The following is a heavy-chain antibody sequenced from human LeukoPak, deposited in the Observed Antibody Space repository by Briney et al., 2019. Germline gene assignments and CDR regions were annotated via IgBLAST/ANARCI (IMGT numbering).Heavy chain of an antibody. Sequence: SSYGMHWVRQPPGKGLEWIGSIYYSGSTYYNPSLKSRVTISVDTSKNQFSLKLSSVTAADTAVYYCASIAVAGTVDYWGQGTLVTVSS. CDR3: ASIAVAGTVDY. CDR1: SSYG. D-gene: IGHD6-19*01. J-gene: IGHJ4*02. V-gene: IGHV4-39*01. CDR2: IYYSGST.